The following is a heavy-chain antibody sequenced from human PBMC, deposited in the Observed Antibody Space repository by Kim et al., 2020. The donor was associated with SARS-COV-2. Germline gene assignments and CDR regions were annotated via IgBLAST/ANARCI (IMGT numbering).Heavy chain of an antibody. Sequence: GGSLRLSCAASGFTFSSYAMSWVRQAPGKGLEWVSAISGSGGSTDYADSVKGRFTISRDNSKNTLYLQMNSLRAEDTAVYYCAKARYSSSWEIDYWGQGTLVTVSS. V-gene: IGHV3-23*01. CDR3: AKARYSSSWEIDY. D-gene: IGHD6-13*01. CDR1: GFTFSSYA. CDR2: ISGSGGST. J-gene: IGHJ4*02.